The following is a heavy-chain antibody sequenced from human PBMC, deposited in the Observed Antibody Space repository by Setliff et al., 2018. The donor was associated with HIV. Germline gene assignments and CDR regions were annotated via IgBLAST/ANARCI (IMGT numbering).Heavy chain of an antibody. CDR2: ITPRTGST. V-gene: IGHV1-46*01. J-gene: IGHJ6*02. CDR1: GYTFTSY. Sequence: VKFSCKASGYTFTSYIHWVRQAPGQGLEWMGVITPRTGSTTYAQKFQGRVTMTRDTSTSTVYMQLSSLRSEDTAVYYCARDCGGDYSCSYYYGMDVWGHGTTVTVSS. CDR3: ARDCGGDYSCSYYYGMDV. D-gene: IGHD2-21*02.